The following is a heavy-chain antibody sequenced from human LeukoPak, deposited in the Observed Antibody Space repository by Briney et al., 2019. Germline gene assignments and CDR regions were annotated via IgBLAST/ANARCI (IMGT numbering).Heavy chain of an antibody. CDR3: AREIIATRSDAFDI. J-gene: IGHJ3*02. CDR1: GGSISSYY. D-gene: IGHD1-1*01. CDR2: IYTSGST. V-gene: IGHV4-4*07. Sequence: PSETLSPTCTVSGGSISSYYWSWIRQPAGKGLEWIGRIYTSGSTNYNPSLRSRATLSMDTSKNQFSLRLTSVTAADTAVYYCAREIIATRSDAFDIWGQGAMVTVSS.